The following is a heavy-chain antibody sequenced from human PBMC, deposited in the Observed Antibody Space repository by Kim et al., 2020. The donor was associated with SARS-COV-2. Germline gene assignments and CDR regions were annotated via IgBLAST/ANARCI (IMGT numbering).Heavy chain of an antibody. V-gene: IGHV1-69*01. CDR3: ARALYGSGSYANFDY. Sequence: KFQGRVTITADESTSTAYMELSSLRSEDTAVYYCARALYGSGSYANFDYWGQGTLVTVSS. J-gene: IGHJ4*02. D-gene: IGHD3-10*01.